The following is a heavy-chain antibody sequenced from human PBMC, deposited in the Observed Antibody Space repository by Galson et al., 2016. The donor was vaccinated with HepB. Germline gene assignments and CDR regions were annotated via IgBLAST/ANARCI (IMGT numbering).Heavy chain of an antibody. Sequence: SLRLSCAASGFTFDNYAMHWVRQHPGKGLEWVSSLNWNSNSINYADSVKGRFTISRDNAKNSLYLQMNSLKPEDTALYFCAKSPSGSYYLRDYYFDYWGQGTLVTVSS. CDR3: AKSPSGSYYLRDYYFDY. J-gene: IGHJ4*02. CDR1: GFTFDNYA. V-gene: IGHV3-9*01. CDR2: LNWNSNSI. D-gene: IGHD1-26*01.